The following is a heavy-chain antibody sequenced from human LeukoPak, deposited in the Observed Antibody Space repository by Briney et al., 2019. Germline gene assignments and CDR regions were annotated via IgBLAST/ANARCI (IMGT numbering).Heavy chain of an antibody. Sequence: SETLSLNCAVYGGSFSGYYWSWIRQPPGKGLEWIGEINHSGSTNYNPSLKSRVTISVDTSKNQFSLKLSSVTAADTAVYYCARLRPFDYWGQGTLVTVSS. CDR3: ARLRPFDY. J-gene: IGHJ4*02. CDR2: INHSGST. V-gene: IGHV4-34*01. CDR1: GGSFSGYY.